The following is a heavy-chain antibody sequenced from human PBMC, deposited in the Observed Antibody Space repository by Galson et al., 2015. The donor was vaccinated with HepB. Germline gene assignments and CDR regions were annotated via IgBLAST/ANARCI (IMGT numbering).Heavy chain of an antibody. CDR1: GFTFSDYA. CDR3: AREIRGLDY. V-gene: IGHV3-11*05. Sequence: SLRLSCAASGFTFSDYAMSWIRQAPGKGLEWIAYISSRSGSTNYADSVKGRFTISRDNAKNSLYLHMKSLRGEDTAVYYCAREIRGLDYWGQGTVVTVSS. J-gene: IGHJ4*02. CDR2: ISSRSGST. D-gene: IGHD1-26*01.